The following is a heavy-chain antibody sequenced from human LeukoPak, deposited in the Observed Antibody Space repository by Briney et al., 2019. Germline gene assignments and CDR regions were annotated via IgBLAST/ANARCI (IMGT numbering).Heavy chain of an antibody. CDR3: ARSLYSGSFKSQIDI. D-gene: IGHD1-26*01. Sequence: ASVKVSCKASGYTFTSQYIHWVRQAPGQGLEWMGIINPGSGNTKYAQIFQGRVIVTRDTSTSTVYMELSSLRSEDTAIYYCARSLYSGSFKSQIDIWGQGTMVTVSS. CDR1: GYTFTSQY. V-gene: IGHV1-46*01. J-gene: IGHJ3*02. CDR2: INPGSGNT.